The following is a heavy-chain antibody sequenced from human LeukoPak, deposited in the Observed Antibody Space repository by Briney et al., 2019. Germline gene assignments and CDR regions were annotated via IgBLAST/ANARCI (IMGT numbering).Heavy chain of an antibody. CDR2: ISSDGINK. CDR3: TRVGSSSHFDY. J-gene: IGHJ4*02. Sequence: GGSLRHSSVAPGFTFSSYAMHWVCPAPRKGLGWVSDISSDGINKYYADSVKGRFTISRDNSKNTLYLQMNSLRAEDTAVYYCTRVGSSSHFDYWGQGTLVTVSS. V-gene: IGHV3-30*04. CDR1: GFTFSSYA. D-gene: IGHD6-13*01.